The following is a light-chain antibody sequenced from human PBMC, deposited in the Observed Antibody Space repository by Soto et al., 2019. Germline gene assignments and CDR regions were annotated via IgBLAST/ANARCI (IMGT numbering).Light chain of an antibody. CDR3: QQRSSWPRLT. Sequence: EIVLTQSPATLSLSPGERATLSCRASQSVSRYLAWYQQTPGQAPRLLIYDASNRATGIPARFSGSGSGTDFTLTISSLEPEDLAVYYCQQRSSWPRLTFGGGTKVEI. CDR2: DAS. CDR1: QSVSRY. J-gene: IGKJ4*01. V-gene: IGKV3-11*01.